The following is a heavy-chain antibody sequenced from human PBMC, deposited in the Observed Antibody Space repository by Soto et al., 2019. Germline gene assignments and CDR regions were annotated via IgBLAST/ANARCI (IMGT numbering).Heavy chain of an antibody. CDR1: GISTSSYW. Sequence: XGSLRLSCAASGISTSSYWMGWVRQAPGRGLEWVASIKKDGSEKYYMDSLKGRFTISRDNALNSLYLQMNSLRAEDTAVYFCVTGYHSGYWGQGTLVTVSS. CDR2: IKKDGSEK. J-gene: IGHJ4*02. CDR3: VTGYHSGY. D-gene: IGHD5-18*01. V-gene: IGHV3-7*03.